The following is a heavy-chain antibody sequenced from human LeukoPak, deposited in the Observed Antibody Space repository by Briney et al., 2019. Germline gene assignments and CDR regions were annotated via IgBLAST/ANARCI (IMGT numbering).Heavy chain of an antibody. Sequence: PSETLSLTCTVSGGSMTSYYWSWIRQPPGKGLQWIAYIYYSGVTNYNPSLKSRVTISVNTSKNQFALKLSSVTAADTAVYYCARHARSTFSTSWYDSWGQGTLVTVSS. CDR2: IYYSGVT. CDR1: GGSMTSYY. CDR3: ARHARSTFSTSWYDS. D-gene: IGHD2-2*01. V-gene: IGHV4-59*08. J-gene: IGHJ5*01.